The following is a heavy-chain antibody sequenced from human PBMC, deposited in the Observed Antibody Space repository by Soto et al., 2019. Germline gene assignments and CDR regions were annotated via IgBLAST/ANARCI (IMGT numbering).Heavy chain of an antibody. D-gene: IGHD3-16*01. CDR2: ISSSSSTI. J-gene: IGHJ6*02. V-gene: IGHV3-48*02. CDR3: ARDLPMGDYYGMDV. Sequence: LRLSCAASGFTFSSYSMNWVRQAPGKGLEWVSYISSSSSTIYYADSVKGRFTISRDNAKNSLYLQMNSLRDEDTAVYYCARDLPMGDYYGMDVWGQGTTVTVSS. CDR1: GFTFSSYS.